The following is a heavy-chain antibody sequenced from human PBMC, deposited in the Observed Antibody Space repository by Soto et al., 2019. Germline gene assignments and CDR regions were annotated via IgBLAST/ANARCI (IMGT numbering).Heavy chain of an antibody. CDR3: ARQIYDSDTGPNFQYYFDS. CDR2: IDPSDSQT. D-gene: IGHD3-22*01. V-gene: IGHV5-10-1*01. Sequence: GESLKIACKGSGYSFAGYWITWVRQKPGKGLEWMGRIDPSDSQTYYSPSFRGHVTISVTKSITTVFLQWSSLRASDTAMYYCARQIYDSDTGPNFQYYFDSWGQGTPVTAPQ. CDR1: GYSFAGYW. J-gene: IGHJ4*02.